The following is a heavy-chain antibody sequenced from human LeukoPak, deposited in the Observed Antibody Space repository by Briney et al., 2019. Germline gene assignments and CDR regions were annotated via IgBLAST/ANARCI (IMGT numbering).Heavy chain of an antibody. J-gene: IGHJ5*02. CDR1: GYSFTSYG. CDR3: ARDAHTRSHWFAP. Sequence: ASVKVSCKASGYSFTSYGISWLRQAPGQGLEWMGWISGYNGNTNYAQKFQGRVTVTADTSTSTAYMDLRSLRSDDTAVYYCARDAHTRSHWFAPWGQGTLVIVSS. D-gene: IGHD3-3*01. CDR2: ISGYNGNT. V-gene: IGHV1-18*01.